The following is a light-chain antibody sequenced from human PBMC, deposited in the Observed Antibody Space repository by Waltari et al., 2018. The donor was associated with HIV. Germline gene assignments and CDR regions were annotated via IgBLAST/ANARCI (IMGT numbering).Light chain of an antibody. CDR2: KAS. J-gene: IGKJ2*01. V-gene: IGKV1-5*03. CDR1: QSISTW. CDR3: QQYHSYPYT. Sequence: DIQMPQSPSTLSASVGDRVTITCRASQSISTWLAWYQQKPGKAPKVLIYKASTLEFGAQSSFSGSGSGTEFTLTISSLHPDDFATYYCQQYHSYPYTFGQGTHLEIK.